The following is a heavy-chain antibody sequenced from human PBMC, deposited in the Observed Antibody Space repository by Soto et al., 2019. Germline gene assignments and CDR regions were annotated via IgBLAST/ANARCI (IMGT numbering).Heavy chain of an antibody. CDR3: ARHITLDPLLVY. J-gene: IGHJ4*02. D-gene: IGHD3-10*01. CDR2: IYSGGST. Sequence: EVQLVESGGGLIQPGGSLRLSCAVSGFTVSSNYMSWVRQAPGKGLEWVSVIYSGGSTYYADSVKGRFTISRYNSKSTLYLQMNSLRAEDTAVYYCARHITLDPLLVYWGQGTLVTVSS. CDR1: GFTVSSNY. V-gene: IGHV3-53*01.